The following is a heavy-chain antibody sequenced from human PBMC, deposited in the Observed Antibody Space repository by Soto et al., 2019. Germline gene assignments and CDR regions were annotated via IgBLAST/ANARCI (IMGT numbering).Heavy chain of an antibody. CDR3: AKDREQQLVHWGSGGMDV. CDR2: ISYDGSNK. V-gene: IGHV3-30*18. J-gene: IGHJ6*02. D-gene: IGHD6-13*01. CDR1: GFTFSSYG. Sequence: QVQLVESGGGVVQPGRSLRLSCAASGFTFSSYGMHWVRQAPGKGLEWVSVISYDGSNKYYADSVKGRFTISRDNSKNTLYLQMNSLRAEDTAVYYCAKDREQQLVHWGSGGMDVWGQGTTVTVSS.